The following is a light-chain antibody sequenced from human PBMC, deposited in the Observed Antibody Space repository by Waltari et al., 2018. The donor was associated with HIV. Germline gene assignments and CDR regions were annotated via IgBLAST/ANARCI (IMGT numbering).Light chain of an antibody. CDR2: DVG. Sequence: LTQPRSVSGSPGQSVTMSCLGSTSDVGGYNYVSWYQQHPGHAPKLLIYDVGVRPSGVADRFSGSKSGSLTISGLQAEDEAYYYYCCSYAGPYNLVVFGGGTKLTVL. CDR1: TSDVGGYNY. J-gene: IGLJ3*02. V-gene: IGLV2-11*01. CDR3: CSYAGPYNLVV.